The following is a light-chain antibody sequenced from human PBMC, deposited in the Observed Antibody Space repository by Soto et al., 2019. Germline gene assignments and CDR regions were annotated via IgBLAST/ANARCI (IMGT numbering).Light chain of an antibody. CDR3: QQYNSYPWT. V-gene: IGKV1-5*03. CDR1: QSISNW. J-gene: IGKJ1*01. CDR2: KAS. Sequence: DIQMTQSPSTLSASVGDRVAITCRASQSISNWLAWYQQKPGKAHKLLIYKASSLESGVPSRFSGSGSGTEFTLTISSLQPDDFATYYCQQYNSYPWTFGQGTKVDI.